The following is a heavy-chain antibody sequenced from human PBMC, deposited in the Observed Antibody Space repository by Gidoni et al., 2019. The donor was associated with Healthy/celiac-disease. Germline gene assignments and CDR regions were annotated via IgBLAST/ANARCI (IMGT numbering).Heavy chain of an antibody. CDR1: GFTFSNAW. Sequence: EVQLVESGGGLVKPGGSLRLSCAASGFTFSNAWMSWVRQAPGKGLEWVGRIKSKTDGGTTDYAAPVKGRFTISRDDSKNTLYLQMNSLKTEDTAVYYCTTAYDSSGYYVDYWGQGTLVTVSS. CDR3: TTAYDSSGYYVDY. V-gene: IGHV3-15*01. CDR2: IKSKTDGGTT. D-gene: IGHD3-22*01. J-gene: IGHJ4*02.